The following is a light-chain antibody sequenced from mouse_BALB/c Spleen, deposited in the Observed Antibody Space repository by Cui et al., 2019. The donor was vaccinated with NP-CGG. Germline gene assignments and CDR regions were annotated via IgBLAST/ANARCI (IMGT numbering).Light chain of an antibody. CDR2: GTN. V-gene: IGLV1*01. CDR3: ALWYSNHWV. Sequence: QAVVTQESALTTSPGEPVTLTCRSNTGAVTTSNYANWVQEKPDHLFTGLIGGTNNRAPGVPARFSGSLIGDKAALTITGAQTEDEAIYFCALWYSNHWVFGGGTKLTVL. CDR1: TGAVTTSNY. J-gene: IGLJ1*01.